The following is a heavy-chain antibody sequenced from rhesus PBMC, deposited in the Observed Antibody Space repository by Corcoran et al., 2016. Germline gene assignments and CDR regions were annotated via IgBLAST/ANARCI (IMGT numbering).Heavy chain of an antibody. D-gene: IGHD5-12*01. CDR1: GGSISDSYY. CDR2: IYGRGRSP. CDR3: ARERYSYNPQED. Sequence: QVQLQESGPGLVKPSETLSLTCAVSGGSISDSYYWNWIRQPPGKGLGWIGNIYGRGRSPSYNPALRSRVTSSKDTSKNHFALKLSSVTAADTAVYYCARERYSYNPQEDWGQGVLVTVSS. J-gene: IGHJ4*01. V-gene: IGHV4S7*01.